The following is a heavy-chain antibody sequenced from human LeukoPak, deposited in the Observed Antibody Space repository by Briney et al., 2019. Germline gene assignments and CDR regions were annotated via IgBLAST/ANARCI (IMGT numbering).Heavy chain of an antibody. J-gene: IGHJ6*02. Sequence: GGSLRLSCAASGFTFSDYYMSWIRQAPGKGLEWVSYISSSGGTIYYADSVKGRFTISRDNAKNSLYLQMNSLRAEDTAVYYCARDLQCIAARRLIYYYGMDVWGQGTTVTVSS. CDR3: ARDLQCIAARRLIYYYGMDV. CDR2: ISSSGGTI. V-gene: IGHV3-11*01. D-gene: IGHD6-6*01. CDR1: GFTFSDYY.